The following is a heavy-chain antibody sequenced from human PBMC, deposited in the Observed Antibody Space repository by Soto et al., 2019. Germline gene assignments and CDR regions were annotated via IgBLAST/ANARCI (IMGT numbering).Heavy chain of an antibody. D-gene: IGHD6-19*01. CDR2: IKNKANSYTT. CDR3: TRVRLGRSRSSDY. Sequence: EVQLVESGGGLVQPEGSLRLSCAASGFTFSDHYMDWVRQAPGKGLEWVGRIKNKANSYTTEYAAPGKGRFIISRDDSKNSLFLQMNRLKTDDTAVYYCTRVRLGRSRSSDYWGQGILVTVSS. V-gene: IGHV3-72*01. CDR1: GFTFSDHY. J-gene: IGHJ4*02.